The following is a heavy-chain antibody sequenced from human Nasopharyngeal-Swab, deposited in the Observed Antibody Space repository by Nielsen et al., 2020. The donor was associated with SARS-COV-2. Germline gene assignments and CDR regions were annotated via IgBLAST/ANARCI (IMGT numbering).Heavy chain of an antibody. Sequence: GESLKISCAASGFTFNIYAMAWVRRAPGRGLQWVTGVSASGGSTYYTDSVKGRFSISRDNSKNTLFLQMHSLRVEETAVYYCAKDGVVRGDALDLWGQGTMVTVSS. V-gene: IGHV3-23*01. CDR2: VSASGGST. CDR3: AKDGVVRGDALDL. D-gene: IGHD3-10*01. CDR1: GFTFNIYA. J-gene: IGHJ3*01.